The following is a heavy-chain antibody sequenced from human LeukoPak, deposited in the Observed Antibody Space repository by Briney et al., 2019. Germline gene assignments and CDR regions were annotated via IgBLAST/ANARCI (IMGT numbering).Heavy chain of an antibody. Sequence: GGSLSLSCAASGFTFRDYTMNWVRQAPGKGLEWVSAINKGGSYIKYADSVKGRFTVSRDNAKNSLYLQVNNLRAEDTAVYYCARGPNSNWSGLDFWGQGTLLTVSS. D-gene: IGHD6-6*01. J-gene: IGHJ4*02. CDR3: ARGPNSNWSGLDF. CDR1: GFTFRDYT. V-gene: IGHV3-21*01. CDR2: INKGGSYI.